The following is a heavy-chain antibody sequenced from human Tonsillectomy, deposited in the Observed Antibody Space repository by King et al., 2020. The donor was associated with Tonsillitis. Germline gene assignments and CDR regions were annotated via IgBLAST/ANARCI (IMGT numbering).Heavy chain of an antibody. CDR1: GYTFTSYG. J-gene: IGHJ6*02. D-gene: IGHD3-22*01. V-gene: IGHV1-18*01. CDR3: AREREEPTSRYYYDSSGYHYYYYGMDV. CDR2: ISAYNGNT. Sequence: VQLVESGAEVKKPGASVKVSCKASGYTFTSYGISWARQAPGQGLEWMGWISAYNGNTNYAQKLQGRVTMTIDTSTSTAYMELMSLRSDDTAVYYCAREREEPTSRYYYDSSGYHYYYYGMDVWGQGTTVTVSS.